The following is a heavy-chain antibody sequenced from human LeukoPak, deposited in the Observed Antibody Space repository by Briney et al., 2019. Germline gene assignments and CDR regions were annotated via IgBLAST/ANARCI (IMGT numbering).Heavy chain of an antibody. Sequence: SETLSLTCAVYGGSFSGYYWSWIRQPPGKGLEWIGEINHSGSTNYNSSLKSRVTISVDTSKNQFSLKLSSVTAADTAVYYCARAYYYDSSGYLVPVGYDYWGQGTLVTVSS. CDR3: ARAYYYDSSGYLVPVGYDY. CDR2: INHSGST. J-gene: IGHJ4*02. V-gene: IGHV4-34*01. D-gene: IGHD3-22*01. CDR1: GGSFSGYY.